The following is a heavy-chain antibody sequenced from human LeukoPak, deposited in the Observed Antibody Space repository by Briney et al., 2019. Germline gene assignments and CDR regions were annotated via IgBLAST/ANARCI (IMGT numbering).Heavy chain of an antibody. CDR2: ISPYSSTM. Sequence: GGSLRLSCAASGFTFSGYSMTWVRQAPGRGLEWVSYISPYSSTMYYADSVKGRFTISSDNAKNSLSLQMNSLRDEDSAVYYCARASYSSSPDYWGQGSLVTVSS. CDR3: ARASYSSSPDY. D-gene: IGHD6-13*01. V-gene: IGHV3-48*02. CDR1: GFTFSGYS. J-gene: IGHJ4*02.